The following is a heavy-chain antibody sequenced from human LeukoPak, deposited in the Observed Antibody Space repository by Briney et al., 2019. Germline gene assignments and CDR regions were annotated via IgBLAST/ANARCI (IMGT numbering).Heavy chain of an antibody. CDR3: ARDGQGNWNDGGWFDP. CDR1: GFTFSTYW. D-gene: IGHD1-1*01. CDR2: INGDGSST. V-gene: IGHV3-74*01. Sequence: GGSLRLSCAASGFTFSTYWMHWVRQAPGKGLVWVSRINGDGSSTSYADSVKGRFTISRDNAKNTLYLQMNSLRAEDTAVYYCARDGQGNWNDGGWFDPWGPGTLVTVSS. J-gene: IGHJ5*02.